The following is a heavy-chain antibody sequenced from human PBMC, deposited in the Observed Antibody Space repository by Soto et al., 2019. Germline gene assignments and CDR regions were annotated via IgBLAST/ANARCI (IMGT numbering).Heavy chain of an antibody. Sequence: SGPTLENPTQTLTLTCTFSGFSLSTSGVGVGWIRQTPGKALEWLALIYWDDDKRYSPFLKSRLTITKDTSKNQEVLTMTNMDPVDTATYYCARRLKESGTFYDFWSGHVVSYFDSWRQGPRVTSPQ. CDR3: ARRLKESGTFYDFWSGHVVSYFDS. V-gene: IGHV2-5*02. D-gene: IGHD3-3*01. CDR1: GFSLSTSGVG. J-gene: IGHJ4*02. CDR2: IYWDDDK.